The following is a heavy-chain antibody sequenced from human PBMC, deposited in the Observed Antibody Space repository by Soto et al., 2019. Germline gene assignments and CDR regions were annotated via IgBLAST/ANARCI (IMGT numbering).Heavy chain of an antibody. D-gene: IGHD3-16*02. CDR3: AKGLVFNYDYIWGSYRQIDY. Sequence: GGSLRLSCAASGFTFSSYAMSWVRQAPGKGLEWVSAISGSGGSTYYADSVKGRFTISRDNSKNTLYLQMNSLRAEETAVYYCAKGLVFNYDYIWGSYRQIDYWGQGTLVTVSS. V-gene: IGHV3-23*01. CDR1: GFTFSSYA. J-gene: IGHJ4*02. CDR2: ISGSGGST.